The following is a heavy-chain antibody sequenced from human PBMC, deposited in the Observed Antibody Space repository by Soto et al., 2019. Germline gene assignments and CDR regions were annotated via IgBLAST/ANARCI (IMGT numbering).Heavy chain of an antibody. Sequence: EVQLVESGGGLVQPGGSLRLSCAASEFTFSGRSVHWVRQAPGKGLVWVSGIDNVGTDSTYADSVKGRFTSSRDNAKNTVYLQMISLRVEDTAVYYCARGWFGPDVWGKGTTVTVSS. CDR3: ARGWFGPDV. CDR1: EFTFSGRS. J-gene: IGHJ6*03. CDR2: IDNVGTDS. D-gene: IGHD3-10*01. V-gene: IGHV3-74*01.